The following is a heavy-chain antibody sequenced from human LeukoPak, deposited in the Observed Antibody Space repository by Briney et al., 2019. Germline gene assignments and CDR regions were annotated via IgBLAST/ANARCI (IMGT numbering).Heavy chain of an antibody. CDR1: GGSISSSSYY. CDR3: ARESPPPVYFDY. V-gene: IGHV4-39*07. Sequence: PSETLSLTCTVSGGSISSSSYYWGWIRQPPGKGLEWIGSIYYSGSTYYNPSLKSRVTISVDTSKNQFSLKLSSVTAADTAVYYCARESPPPVYFDYWGQGTLVTVSS. CDR2: IYYSGST. J-gene: IGHJ4*02.